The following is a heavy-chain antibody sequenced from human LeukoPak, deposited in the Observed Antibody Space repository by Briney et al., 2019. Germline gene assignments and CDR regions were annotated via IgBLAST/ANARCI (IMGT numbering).Heavy chain of an antibody. CDR3: ARELRNYDFWSGYPDYFDY. D-gene: IGHD3-3*01. CDR2: INPNSGGT. V-gene: IGHV1-2*02. Sequence: GASVKVSCKASGYTFTGYYMHWVRQAPGQGLEWMGWINPNSGGTNYAQKFQGRVTMTRDTSISTAYMELSRLRSDDTAVYYCARELRNYDFWSGYPDYFDYWGQGTLVTVSS. J-gene: IGHJ4*02. CDR1: GYTFTGYY.